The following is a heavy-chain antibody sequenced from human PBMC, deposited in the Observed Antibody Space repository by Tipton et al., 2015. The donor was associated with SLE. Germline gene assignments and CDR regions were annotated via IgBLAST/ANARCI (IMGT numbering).Heavy chain of an antibody. CDR3: ATQWLRNDYYYYGMDV. D-gene: IGHD5-12*01. J-gene: IGHJ6*02. Sequence: SLRLSCAASGFTFNTNAMSWVRQAPGKGLEWVSVIYSGGSTYYADSVKGRFTISRDNSKNTLYLQMNSLRAEDTAVYYCATQWLRNDYYYYGMDVWGQGTTVTVSS. CDR2: IYSGGST. V-gene: IGHV3-53*05. CDR1: GFTFNTNA.